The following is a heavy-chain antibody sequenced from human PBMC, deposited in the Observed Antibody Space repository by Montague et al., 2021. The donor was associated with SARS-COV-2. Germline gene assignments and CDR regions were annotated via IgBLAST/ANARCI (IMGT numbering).Heavy chain of an antibody. J-gene: IGHJ4*03. CDR2: IYYSGST. D-gene: IGHD2-15*01. CDR1: GGSTSSGGYY. CDR3: ARLTAGYCSGGSCYWGTGFDY. Sequence: TLSLTCTVSGGSTSSGGYYWSWIRQHPGKGLEWIGYIYYSGSTYYNPSLKSRVTISVDTCKNQFSLKLSSVTAADTAVYYCARLTAGYCSGGSCYWGTGFDYRGQGTTVTVSS. V-gene: IGHV4-31*03.